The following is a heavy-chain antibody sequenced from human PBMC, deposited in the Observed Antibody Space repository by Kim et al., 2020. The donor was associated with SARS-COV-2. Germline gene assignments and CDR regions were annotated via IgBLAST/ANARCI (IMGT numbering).Heavy chain of an antibody. Sequence: GGSLRLSCAASRFIYNNYAMSWVRQAPGKGLEWVSAISASGGNAYYADSVKGRFTISRDNSKNTLYLQMNSLRAEDTAVYYCANNWNLENWRRGTLVTV. J-gene: IGHJ4*02. CDR1: RFIYNNYA. V-gene: IGHV3-23*01. CDR2: ISASGGNA. CDR3: ANNWNLEN. D-gene: IGHD1-20*01.